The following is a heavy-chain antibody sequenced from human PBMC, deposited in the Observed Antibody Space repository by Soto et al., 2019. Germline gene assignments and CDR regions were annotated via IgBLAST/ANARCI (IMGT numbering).Heavy chain of an antibody. J-gene: IGHJ4*02. CDR1: GFTFSSYS. CDR3: ARDGSGSGSYYPDC. CDR2: ISYDGIDK. Sequence: PGGSLRLSGAASGFTFSSYSMHWVRQAPCKGLEWVALISYDGIDKYYADSVKGRFTISRENSKNTLYLQMKSLRVEDKTVYYCARDGSGSGSYYPDCLGQRTLVAVSS. V-gene: IGHV3-30-3*01. D-gene: IGHD3-10*01.